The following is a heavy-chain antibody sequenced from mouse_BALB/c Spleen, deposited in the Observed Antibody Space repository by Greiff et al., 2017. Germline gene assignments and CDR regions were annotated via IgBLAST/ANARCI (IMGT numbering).Heavy chain of an antibody. CDR1: GFTFSSYG. CDR3: AREGYGHAMDY. Sequence: EVKVVESGGGLVQPGGSLKLSCAASGFTFSSYGMSWVRQTPDKRLELVATINSNGGSTYYPDSVKGRFTISRDNAKNTLYLQMSSLKSEDTAMYYCAREGYGHAMDYWGQGTSVTVSS. CDR2: INSNGGST. J-gene: IGHJ4*01. D-gene: IGHD1-2*01. V-gene: IGHV5-6-3*01.